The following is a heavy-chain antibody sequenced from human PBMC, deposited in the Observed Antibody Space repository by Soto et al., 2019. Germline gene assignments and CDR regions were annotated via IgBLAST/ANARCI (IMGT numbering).Heavy chain of an antibody. D-gene: IGHD4-17*01. CDR2: ISSISSYI. Sequence: EVQLVESGGGLVKPGGSLRLSCEASGFTFSSYSMNWVRQAPGKGLEGVSSISSISSYIYYAASEKGRFTISRDNAKYSLYLQMNSLGAEDTAGYYCARSPAGDYLYYSGWFDPWGQGTLVTVSS. V-gene: IGHV3-21*01. CDR3: ARSPAGDYLYYSGWFDP. J-gene: IGHJ5*02. CDR1: GFTFSSYS.